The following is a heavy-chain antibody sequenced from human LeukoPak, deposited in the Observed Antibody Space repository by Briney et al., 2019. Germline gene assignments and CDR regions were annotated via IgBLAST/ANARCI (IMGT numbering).Heavy chain of an antibody. J-gene: IGHJ2*01. CDR3: ARDPFNYYDKFLDYFDL. V-gene: IGHV4-30-4*08. D-gene: IGHD3-22*01. Sequence: PSETLSLTCTVSGGSISSGGYYWSWIRQPPGKGLEWIGYIYYSGSTYYNPSLKSRVTISVDTSKNQFSLKLSSVTAADTAVYYCARDPFNYYDKFLDYFDLWGRGTLVTVSS. CDR2: IYYSGST. CDR1: GGSISSGGYY.